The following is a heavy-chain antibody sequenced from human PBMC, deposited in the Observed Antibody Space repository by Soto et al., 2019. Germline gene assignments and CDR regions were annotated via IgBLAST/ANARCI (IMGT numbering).Heavy chain of an antibody. CDR2: IYWSGDE. CDR3: ARGVATRPVFAFDI. CDR1: GFSLTTSGVG. D-gene: IGHD6-6*01. Sequence: QYTLMESGPTLVKPTQTLTLTCSFSGFSLTTSGVGVGWIRQPPGKAREWLAHIYWSGDEHYRPSLKSRLSITKDASKNQVVLIMTNMDPVDTATYYCARGVATRPVFAFDIWGQGTMVTVSS. V-gene: IGHV2-5*01. J-gene: IGHJ3*02.